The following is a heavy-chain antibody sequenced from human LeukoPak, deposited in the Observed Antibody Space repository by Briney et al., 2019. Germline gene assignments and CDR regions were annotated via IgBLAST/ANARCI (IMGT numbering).Heavy chain of an antibody. D-gene: IGHD3-22*01. CDR3: ARARSDDSSGYYYVPAFDI. J-gene: IGHJ3*02. V-gene: IGHV4-39*07. CDR2: IYYSGST. Sequence: SETLSLTCTVSGGSISSSSYYWGWIRQPPGKGLEWIGSIYYSGSTYYNPSLKSRVTISVDTSKNQFSLKLSSVTAADTAVYYCARARSDDSSGYYYVPAFDIWGQGTMVTVSS. CDR1: GGSISSSSYY.